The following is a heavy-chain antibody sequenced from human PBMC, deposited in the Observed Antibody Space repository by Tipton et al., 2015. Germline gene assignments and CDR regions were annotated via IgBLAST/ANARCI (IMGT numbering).Heavy chain of an antibody. CDR2: ISHSGNT. CDR3: ARFRRDGNNWL. CDR1: AYSISSDYY. D-gene: IGHD5-24*01. V-gene: IGHV4-38-2*01. J-gene: IGHJ4*02. Sequence: TLSLTCAVSAYSISSDYYWGWIRQPPGKGLEWIGSISHSGNTYYNPSLKSRVTMSRDTSKNQFSLKLTSVTAADTAVYYCARFRRDGNNWLWGQGTLVTVSS.